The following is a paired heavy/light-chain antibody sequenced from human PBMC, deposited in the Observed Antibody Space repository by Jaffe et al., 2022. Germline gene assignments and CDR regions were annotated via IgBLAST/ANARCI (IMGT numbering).Light chain of an antibody. CDR1: QSISSY. V-gene: IGKV1-39*01. Sequence: DIQMTQSPSSLSASVGDRVTITCRASQSISSYLHWYQQKPGKAPKLLIYAASSLQGGVPSRFSGSGSGTDFTLTISSLQPEDFATYFCQQSYSTLTFGGGTKVEIK. CDR3: QQSYSTLT. CDR2: AAS. J-gene: IGKJ4*01.
Heavy chain of an antibody. CDR3: AHRRRIYLPLAGNGDYFDY. J-gene: IGHJ4*02. Sequence: QITLRESGPTLVKPTQTLTLTCTFSGFSLRTSGVGVGWIRQPPGKALEWLAVIYWDDDKRYSPSLKSRLTITKDTSKNQVVLTMTNMDPLDTATYYCAHRRRIYLPLAGNGDYFDYWGQGTLVTVSS. CDR1: GFSLRTSGVG. CDR2: IYWDDDK. V-gene: IGHV2-5*02. D-gene: IGHD6-19*01.